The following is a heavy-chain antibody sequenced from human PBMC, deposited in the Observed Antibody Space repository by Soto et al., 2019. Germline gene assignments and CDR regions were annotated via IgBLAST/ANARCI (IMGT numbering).Heavy chain of an antibody. CDR1: GFTFSSYG. J-gene: IGHJ4*02. Sequence: SLRLSCAASGFTFSSYGLHWVRQAPGKGLEWVAVIWSDGSNKYYADSVKGRFTISRDNSQNTLYLQMNSLRTEDTAIYYCARDDEGGSYCDLGYWGQGTLVTVSS. V-gene: IGHV3-33*08. D-gene: IGHD3-10*01. CDR3: ARDDEGGSYCDLGY. CDR2: IWSDGSNK.